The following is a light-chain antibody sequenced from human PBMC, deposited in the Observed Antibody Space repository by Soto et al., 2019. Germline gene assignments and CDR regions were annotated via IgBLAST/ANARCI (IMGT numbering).Light chain of an antibody. Sequence: IVMTQSPDSLAVSLGERAIINCKSSQSVLYSSNNKNYLAWYQQKPGQPPKLLIYWASTRESGVPDRFSGSGSGTDFTLTISSLQAEDVPVYYCQQYYTTLWTFGQGTKVEIK. J-gene: IGKJ1*01. V-gene: IGKV4-1*01. CDR1: QSVLYSSNNKNY. CDR2: WAS. CDR3: QQYYTTLWT.